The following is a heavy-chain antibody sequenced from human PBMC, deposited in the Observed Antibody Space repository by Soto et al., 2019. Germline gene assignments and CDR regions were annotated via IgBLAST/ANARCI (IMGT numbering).Heavy chain of an antibody. Sequence: QVQLVQSGAEVKKPGSSVKVSCKTSGGTFSTYSIVWVRQAPGEGLEWMGGIIPIFGTANYAQKFQDRVKNNADKSTNPAFMELSSLKSEDKAMYYCASSSGNNYGVGTNYYFDYWGQGTLVTVSS. D-gene: IGHD1-26*01. CDR1: GGTFSTYS. J-gene: IGHJ4*02. CDR2: IIPIFGTA. CDR3: ASSSGNNYGVGTNYYFDY. V-gene: IGHV1-69*06.